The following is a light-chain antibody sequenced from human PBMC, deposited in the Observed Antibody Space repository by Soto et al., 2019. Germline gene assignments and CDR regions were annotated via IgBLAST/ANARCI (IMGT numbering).Light chain of an antibody. CDR1: SSDVGGYTY. Sequence: QSALTQPRSVSASPGQSVAISCTGTSSDVGGYTYVSWYQQHPGKAPKLMIYDVNKRPSGVPDRFSGSKSGNTASLTISGLQAEDEADYYCCSYAGTYTYVFGIGTKLTVL. CDR3: CSYAGTYTYV. J-gene: IGLJ1*01. V-gene: IGLV2-11*01. CDR2: DVN.